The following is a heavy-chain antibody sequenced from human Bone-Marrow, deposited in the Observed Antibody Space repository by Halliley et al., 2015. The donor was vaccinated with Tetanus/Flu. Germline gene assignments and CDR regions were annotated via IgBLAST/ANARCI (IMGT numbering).Heavy chain of an antibody. Sequence: WYVSYSGSPHHIPPLQSRVTISVDTSKNQFSLKLTFVTAADTAVYYCARFLLNSANSLPLDPWGQGTLVTVSS. J-gene: IGHJ5*02. CDR2: VSYSGSP. D-gene: IGHD3-3*01. V-gene: IGHV4-59*01. CDR3: ARFLLNSANSLPLDP.